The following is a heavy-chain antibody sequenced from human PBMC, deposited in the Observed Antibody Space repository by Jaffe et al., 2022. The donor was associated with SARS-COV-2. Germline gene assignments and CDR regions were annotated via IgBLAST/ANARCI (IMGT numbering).Heavy chain of an antibody. CDR1: GGSISSSSYY. V-gene: IGHV4-39*01. Sequence: QLQLQESGPGLVKPSETLSLTCTVSGGSISSSSYYWGWIRQPPGKGLEWIGSIYYSGSTYYNPSLKSRVTISVDTSKNQFSLKLSSVTAADTAVYYCARHVIPGGYSYGLSYFDYWGQGTLVTVSS. CDR3: ARHVIPGGYSYGLSYFDY. D-gene: IGHD5-18*01. J-gene: IGHJ4*02. CDR2: IYYSGST.